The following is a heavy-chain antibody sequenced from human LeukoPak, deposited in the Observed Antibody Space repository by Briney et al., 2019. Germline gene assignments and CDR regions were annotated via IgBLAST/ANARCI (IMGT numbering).Heavy chain of an antibody. CDR3: AKGKINHDGAFDF. CDR1: GFSFSSYA. Sequence: GGSLRLSCAASGFSFSSYAMSWVRQAPGRGLEWVSSIGAWVPGTSYADSVKGRFTISGDNSKKTVYLQMNSLRVEDTAVYYCAKGKINHDGAFDFWGQGTMVTVSS. CDR2: IGAWVPGT. J-gene: IGHJ3*01. V-gene: IGHV3-23*01. D-gene: IGHD3-16*01.